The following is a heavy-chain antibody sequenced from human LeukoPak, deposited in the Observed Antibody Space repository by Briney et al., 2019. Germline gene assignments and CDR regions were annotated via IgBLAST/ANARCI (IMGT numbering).Heavy chain of an antibody. CDR2: ISYDGSNK. V-gene: IGHV3-30-3*01. J-gene: IGHJ4*02. CDR1: GFTFSSYA. Sequence: GGSLRLSCAASGFTFSSYAMHWVRQAPGKGLEWVAVISYDGSNKYYADSVKGRFTISRDNSKNTLYLQMNSLRAEDTAVYFCARGGPGVFAYWGQGTLVTVSS. CDR3: ARGGPGVFAY. D-gene: IGHD3-10*01.